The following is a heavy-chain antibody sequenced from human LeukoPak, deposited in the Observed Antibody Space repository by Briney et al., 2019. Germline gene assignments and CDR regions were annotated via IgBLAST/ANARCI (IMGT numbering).Heavy chain of an antibody. V-gene: IGHV3-23*01. CDR3: AKFHTTFSTDAVAGLAFDY. Sequence: TGGSLRLSCAASGFTFSSYAMSWVRQAPGKGLEWVSAISGSGGSTYYADSVKGRFTISRDNSKNTLYLQMNSLRAEDTAVYYCAKFHTTFSTDAVAGLAFDYWGQGTLVTVSS. CDR2: ISGSGGST. D-gene: IGHD6-19*01. J-gene: IGHJ4*02. CDR1: GFTFSSYA.